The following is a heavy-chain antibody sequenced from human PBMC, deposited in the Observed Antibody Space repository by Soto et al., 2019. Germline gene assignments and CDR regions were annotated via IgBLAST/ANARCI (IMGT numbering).Heavy chain of an antibody. CDR2: ISGSGGST. CDR1: GFTFSSYA. V-gene: IGHV3-23*01. CDR3: AKDLFVWRIVVVPAATNY. D-gene: IGHD2-2*01. Sequence: GGSLRLSCAASGFTFSSYAMSWVRQAPGKGLEWVSAISGSGGSTYYADSVKGRFTISRDNSKNTLYLQMNSLRAEDTAVYYCAKDLFVWRIVVVPAATNYWGQGTLVTVSS. J-gene: IGHJ4*02.